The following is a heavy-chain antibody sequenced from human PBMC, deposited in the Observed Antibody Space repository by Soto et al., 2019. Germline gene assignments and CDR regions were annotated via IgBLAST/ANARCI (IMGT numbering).Heavy chain of an antibody. D-gene: IGHD6-25*01. CDR3: ARGDGRGSSGFYYYYGMDV. Sequence: QVQLVQSGAEVKKPGASVKVSCKASGFTFTNYFFHWVRQAPRQGLEWMGISRPYDGSTNYVQSLQGRVTMTSDTSTSTVYMELSSLRSEDTAVYYCARGDGRGSSGFYYYYGMDVWGHGTTVTVSS. CDR1: GFTFTNYF. CDR2: SRPYDGST. V-gene: IGHV1-46*01. J-gene: IGHJ6*02.